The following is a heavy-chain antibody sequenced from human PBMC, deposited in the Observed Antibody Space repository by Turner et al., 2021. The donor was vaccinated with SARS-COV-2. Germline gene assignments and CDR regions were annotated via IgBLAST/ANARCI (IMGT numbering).Heavy chain of an antibody. CDR1: GDPFSSYT. D-gene: IGHD6-13*01. V-gene: IGHV1-69*08. CDR2: IIPILGIA. CDR3: ARDEGEIAAAGIVYYYGMDV. J-gene: IGHJ6*02. Sequence: QVQLVQSGAEVKKPGSSVKVSCKASGDPFSSYTISWVRQAPGQGLEWMGRIIPILGIANYAQKFQGRVTITADKSTSTAYMELSSLRSEDTAVYYCARDEGEIAAAGIVYYYGMDVWGQGTTVTVSS.